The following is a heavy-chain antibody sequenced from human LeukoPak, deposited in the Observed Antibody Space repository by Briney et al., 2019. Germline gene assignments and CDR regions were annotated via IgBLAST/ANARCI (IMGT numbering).Heavy chain of an antibody. D-gene: IGHD5-24*01. Sequence: GSLRLSCAASGFTFSRAWMSWVRQAPGKGLEWVANIKEDGSEDYYADSVKGRFAISKDNAKNSLYLQMNNLRAEDTAMYYCARDADGYEDWGQGTLVIVSS. CDR3: ARDADGYED. CDR1: GFTFSRAW. CDR2: IKEDGSED. V-gene: IGHV3-7*01. J-gene: IGHJ4*02.